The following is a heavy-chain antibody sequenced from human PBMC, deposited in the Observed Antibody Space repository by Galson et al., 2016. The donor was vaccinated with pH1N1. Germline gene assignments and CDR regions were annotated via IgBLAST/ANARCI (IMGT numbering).Heavy chain of an antibody. Sequence: SVKVSCKASGYTFTSYAMNWVRQAPGQGLEWMGWINTNTGNPTYAQGFTGRFVISLDTSDSTTYLHISSLKAEDTAVYYCASPRPLLRYFDWLLLGGLDYGGQGTLVTVSS. D-gene: IGHD3-9*01. V-gene: IGHV7-4-1*02. CDR1: GYTFTSYA. J-gene: IGHJ4*02. CDR3: ASPRPLLRYFDWLLLGGLDY. CDR2: INTNTGNP.